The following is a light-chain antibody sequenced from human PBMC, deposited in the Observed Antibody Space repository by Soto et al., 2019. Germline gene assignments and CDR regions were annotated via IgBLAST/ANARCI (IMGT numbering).Light chain of an antibody. J-gene: IGLJ2*01. V-gene: IGLV2-11*01. CDR3: CSYAGSYTVV. CDR1: SSDVGGYNY. CDR2: DVN. Sequence: QSVLTQPRSVSGSPGQSVTISCTGTSSDVGGYNYVSWYQQHPGKAPKLMIYDVNKRPSGVPDRFSGSKSGNTASLTISGLQAEDEADYYCCSYAGSYTVVFGGGTKVTFL.